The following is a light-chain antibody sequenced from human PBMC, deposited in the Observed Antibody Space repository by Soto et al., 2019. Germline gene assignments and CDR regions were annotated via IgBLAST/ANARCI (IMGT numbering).Light chain of an antibody. CDR2: DVS. Sequence: QSVLTQPASVSGSPGQSITISCTGTSSDVGTYNYVSWYQQHPGKAPKLMIYDVSNRPSGVSNRFSGSKSGNTASLTISGLQAEDEADYYCISYTTTSTWVFGGGTKVTVL. CDR1: SSDVGTYNY. J-gene: IGLJ3*02. CDR3: ISYTTTSTWV. V-gene: IGLV2-14*03.